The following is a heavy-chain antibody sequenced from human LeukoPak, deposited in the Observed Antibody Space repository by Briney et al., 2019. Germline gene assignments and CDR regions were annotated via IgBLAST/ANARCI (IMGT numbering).Heavy chain of an antibody. CDR2: ISGDGVKT. V-gene: IGHV3-43*02. CDR3: VKDIDTVGTNAFDI. Sequence: GGSLRLSCAASGFTFDNYPLHWVRQAPGKGLEWVSVISGDGVKTYYADSVRGRFTISRDNTKNSLFLQMNSLTTEDTAFYYCVKDIDTVGTNAFDIWGQGTMVTVSS. D-gene: IGHD2-8*02. CDR1: GFTFDNYP. J-gene: IGHJ3*02.